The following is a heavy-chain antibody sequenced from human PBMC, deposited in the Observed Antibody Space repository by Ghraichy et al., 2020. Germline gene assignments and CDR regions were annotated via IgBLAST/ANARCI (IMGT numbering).Heavy chain of an antibody. Sequence: ETLSLTCAASGFTFSSHYMTWVRQAPGKGLEWVSVMSSGGSTYYADSGKGRFTISRDISKNTLYLQMNNLRVEDTGMYYCARDRRRDGYNLHFWGQGTLVTVSS. CDR2: MSSGGST. J-gene: IGHJ4*02. D-gene: IGHD5-24*01. V-gene: IGHV3-53*01. CDR1: GFTFSSHY. CDR3: ARDRRRDGYNLHF.